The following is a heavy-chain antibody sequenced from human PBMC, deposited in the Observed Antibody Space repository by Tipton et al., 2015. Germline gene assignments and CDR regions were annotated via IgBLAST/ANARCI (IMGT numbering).Heavy chain of an antibody. CDR3: VRDLEGH. V-gene: IGHV3-11*04. D-gene: IGHD1-1*01. CDR1: GFTFRDYY. CDR2: IGSSGNSI. J-gene: IGHJ4*02. Sequence: SLRLSCAASGFTFRDYYMSWLRQAPGQGLEWISYIGSSGNSIYYADSVVGRFTISRDNAKNSLFLQMNNLTTEDTAVYYCVRDLEGHWGQGTLVTVSS.